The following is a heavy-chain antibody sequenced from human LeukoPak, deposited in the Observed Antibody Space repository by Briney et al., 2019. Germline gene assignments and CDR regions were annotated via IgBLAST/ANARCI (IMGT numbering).Heavy chain of an antibody. CDR1: GYTFTGYY. V-gene: IGHV1-2*02. Sequence: ASVKVSCKASGYTFTGYYMHWVRQAPGQGLEWMGWINPNSGGTNYAQKFQGRVTMTRDTSISTAYMELSRLRSDDTAVYYCARALGFNDAFDIWGQGTMVTVSS. D-gene: IGHD3-10*01. J-gene: IGHJ3*02. CDR2: INPNSGGT. CDR3: ARALGFNDAFDI.